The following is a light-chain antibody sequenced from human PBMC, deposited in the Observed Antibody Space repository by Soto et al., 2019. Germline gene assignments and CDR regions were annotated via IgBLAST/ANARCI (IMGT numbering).Light chain of an antibody. J-gene: IGKJ4*01. CDR2: KVS. Sequence: DVVMTQSPLSLPVTLGQPASISCRSSQSLVYSDGNTYLSWFQQRPGQSPRRLIYKVSNRDSGVPDRVSGSGSGTDFTLNISTVEAEDVGLYYCMQGTHWPLTFGGGTKVEIK. CDR1: QSLVYSDGNTY. CDR3: MQGTHWPLT. V-gene: IGKV2-30*01.